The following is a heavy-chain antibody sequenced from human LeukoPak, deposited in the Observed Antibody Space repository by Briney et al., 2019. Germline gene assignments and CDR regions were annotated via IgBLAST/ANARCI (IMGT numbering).Heavy chain of an antibody. V-gene: IGHV3-21*01. Sequence: GGSLRLSCAASGFTFSSYEMNWVRQAPGKGLEWVSSISSSSSYIYYADSVKGRFTISRDNAKNSLYLQMNSLRAEDTAVYYCARVRSLPTVTTPGLYYMDVWGKGTTVTVSS. CDR2: ISSSSSYI. CDR1: GFTFSSYE. CDR3: ARVRSLPTVTTPGLYYMDV. D-gene: IGHD4-17*01. J-gene: IGHJ6*03.